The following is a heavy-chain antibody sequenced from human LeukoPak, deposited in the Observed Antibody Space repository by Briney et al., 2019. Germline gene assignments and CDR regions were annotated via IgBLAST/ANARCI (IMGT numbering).Heavy chain of an antibody. J-gene: IGHJ3*02. Sequence: VASVKVSCKASGYTFTSYGISWVRQAPGQGLGWMGWISALNGNTNYAQKLQGRVTMTTDTSTSTDYMELRSLRSDDTAVYYRAREDSGSYYFNGRDNAFDIWGEGTQVTVSS. V-gene: IGHV1-18*01. CDR1: GYTFTSYG. CDR2: ISALNGNT. D-gene: IGHD1-26*01. CDR3: AREDSGSYYFNGRDNAFDI.